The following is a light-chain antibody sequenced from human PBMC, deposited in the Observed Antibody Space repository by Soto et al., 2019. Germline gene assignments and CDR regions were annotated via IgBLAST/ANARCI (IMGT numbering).Light chain of an antibody. CDR2: TAS. V-gene: IGKV1-17*03. CDR3: LQHKTYTWT. CDR1: QDISNY. Sequence: DIQMTQSPSAMSASVGDRVTITCRATQDISNYLAWFQQKPGKVPQRLIYTASTLQGGVPSRFSGSGSGTEFTLTISSLQPEDFATYYCLQHKTYTWTFGPGTKVDIK. J-gene: IGKJ1*01.